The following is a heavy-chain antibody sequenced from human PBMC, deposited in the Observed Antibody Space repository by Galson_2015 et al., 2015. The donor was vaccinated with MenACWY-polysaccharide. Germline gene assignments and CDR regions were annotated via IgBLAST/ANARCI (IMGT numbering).Heavy chain of an antibody. CDR3: AKAVVATALLDH. CDR1: GFTFSSYA. Sequence: SLRLSCAASGFTFSSYAMSWVRQAPGKGLEWVSAISGRGGSTYYADSVRGRFTISRDNSKNTLYLQMNSLRAEDTAIYYCAKAVVATALLDHWGQGTLVTVSS. D-gene: IGHD2-21*02. J-gene: IGHJ4*02. CDR2: ISGRGGST. V-gene: IGHV3-23*01.